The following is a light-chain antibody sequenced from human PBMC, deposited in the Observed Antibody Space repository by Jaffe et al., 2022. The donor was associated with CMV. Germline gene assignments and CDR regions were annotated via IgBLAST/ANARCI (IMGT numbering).Light chain of an antibody. CDR2: RDS. Sequence: SYDLTQPLSVSVALGQTARITCGGNNIGNKNVHWYQQKPGQAPVLVIYRDSNRPSGIPERFSGSNSGNTATLIISRAQAGDEADYYCQVWDSSTVVFGGGTKLTVL. CDR1: NIGNKN. V-gene: IGLV3-9*01. J-gene: IGLJ2*01. CDR3: QVWDSSTVV.